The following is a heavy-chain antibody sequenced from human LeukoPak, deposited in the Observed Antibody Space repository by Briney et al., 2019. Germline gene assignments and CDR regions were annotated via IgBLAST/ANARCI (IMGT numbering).Heavy chain of an antibody. V-gene: IGHV4-59*01. Sequence: PSETLSLTCTVSGGSISEYYWSWIRQPPGKGLEWIGSSYNSGSTNYNPSLKSRVTISVDTSKNQFSLKLTSVTAADTAVYYCAREGRVAGVLSNWFDPWGQGTLVTVSS. CDR3: AREGRVAGVLSNWFDP. J-gene: IGHJ5*02. D-gene: IGHD1-26*01. CDR1: GGSISEYY. CDR2: SYNSGST.